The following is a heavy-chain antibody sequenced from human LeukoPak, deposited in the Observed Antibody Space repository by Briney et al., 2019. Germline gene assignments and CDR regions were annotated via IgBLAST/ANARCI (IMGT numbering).Heavy chain of an antibody. V-gene: IGHV3-53*01. CDR1: GFTVSSNY. CDR2: IYGGGNI. J-gene: IGHJ4*02. Sequence: GGSLRLPCAASGFTVSSNYMNWVRQAPGKGLEWVSVIYGGGNIYYADSVKGRFTISRDNSKNTLYLQMNSLRAEDTAVYYCARGAGYNYPYYFDYWGQGTLVTVSS. D-gene: IGHD5-24*01. CDR3: ARGAGYNYPYYFDY.